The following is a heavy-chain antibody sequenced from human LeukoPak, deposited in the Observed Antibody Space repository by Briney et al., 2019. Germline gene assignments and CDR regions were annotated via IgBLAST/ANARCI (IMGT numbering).Heavy chain of an antibody. J-gene: IGHJ3*02. CDR1: GFSLTIGYF. V-gene: IGHV4-38-2*02. CDR3: ARHITFGEPTPDAFDI. Sequence: PSETLSLTCNVSGFSLTIGYFWGWIRQPPGKGLEWIGSIFHSGSTNYNPSLKSRVTISVDTSKNQFSLKLSSVTAADTAIYYCARHITFGEPTPDAFDIWGQGTMVTVSS. CDR2: IFHSGST. D-gene: IGHD3-10*01.